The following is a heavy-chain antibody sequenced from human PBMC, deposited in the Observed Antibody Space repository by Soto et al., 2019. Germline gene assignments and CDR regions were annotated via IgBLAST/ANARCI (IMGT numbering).Heavy chain of an antibody. D-gene: IGHD3-9*01. J-gene: IGHJ4*02. CDR1: GFTVSSNY. CDR2: IYSGGST. Sequence: GGSLRLSCAASGFTVSSNYMSWVRQAPGKGLEWVSVIYSGGSTYYADSVKGRFTISRDNSKNTLYLQMNSLRAEDTAVYYCARDGDDILTGQFDYWGQGTLVTVSS. V-gene: IGHV3-66*01. CDR3: ARDGDDILTGQFDY.